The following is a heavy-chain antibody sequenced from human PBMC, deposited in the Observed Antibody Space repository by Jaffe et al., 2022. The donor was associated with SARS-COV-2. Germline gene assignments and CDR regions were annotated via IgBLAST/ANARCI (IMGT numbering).Heavy chain of an antibody. D-gene: IGHD2-15*01. Sequence: EVQLVESGGGLVKPGGSLRLSCAASGFTFSNAWMSWVRQAPGKGLEWVGRIKSKTDGGTTDYAAPVKGRFTISRDDSKNTLYLQMNSLKTEDTAVYYCTTVEGPSYCSGGSCYSENYYYYYGMDVWGQGTTVTVSS. V-gene: IGHV3-15*01. CDR2: IKSKTDGGTT. J-gene: IGHJ6*02. CDR1: GFTFSNAW. CDR3: TTVEGPSYCSGGSCYSENYYYYYGMDV.